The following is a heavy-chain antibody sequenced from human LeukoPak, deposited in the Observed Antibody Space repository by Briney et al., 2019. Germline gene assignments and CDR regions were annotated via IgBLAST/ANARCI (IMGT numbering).Heavy chain of an antibody. V-gene: IGHV1-2*06. CDR3: ARDFGRWLLPDAFDI. J-gene: IGHJ3*02. CDR2: INPNSGGT. Sequence: ASVKVSCKASGYTFTGYYMHWVRQAPGQGLEWMGRINPNSGGTNYAQKFQGRVTMTRDTSIGTAYMELSRLRSDDTAVYYCARDFGRWLLPDAFDIWGQGTMVTVSS. D-gene: IGHD2-15*01. CDR1: GYTFTGYY.